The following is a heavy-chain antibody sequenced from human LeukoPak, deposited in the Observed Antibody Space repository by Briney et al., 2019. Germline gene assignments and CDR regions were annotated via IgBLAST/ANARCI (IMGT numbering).Heavy chain of an antibody. CDR2: IKQDGSEK. V-gene: IGHV3-7*04. J-gene: IGHJ3*01. CDR3: ARDRRYHDAFDV. CDR1: GFTGNTNY. Sequence: PGGSLRLSCAASGFTGNTNYMSWVRQAPGKGLEWVANIKQDGSEKDYVDSVRGRFTISRDNAKNSLYLQMNSLRAEDTAIYYCARDRRYHDAFDVWGQGTRVTVSS. D-gene: IGHD3-9*01.